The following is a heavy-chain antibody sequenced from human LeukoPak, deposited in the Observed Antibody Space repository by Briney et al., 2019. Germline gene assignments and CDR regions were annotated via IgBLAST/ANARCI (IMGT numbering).Heavy chain of an antibody. CDR3: AKSPGYSSGWYYFDY. Sequence: GGSLRLSCAASGFTFSSYAMSWVRQAPGKGLEWFSAISGSGGSTYYADSVKGQFTISRDNSKNTLYLQMNSLRAEDTAVYYCAKSPGYSSGWYYFDYWGQGTLVTVSS. V-gene: IGHV3-23*01. D-gene: IGHD6-19*01. CDR1: GFTFSSYA. CDR2: ISGSGGST. J-gene: IGHJ4*02.